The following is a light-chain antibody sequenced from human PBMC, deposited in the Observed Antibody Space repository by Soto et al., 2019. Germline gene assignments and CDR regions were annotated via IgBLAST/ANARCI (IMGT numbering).Light chain of an antibody. V-gene: IGKV1-33*01. CDR2: DAS. Sequence: DIQMTQSPSSLSASVGDRVTITCQASHDINNYLHWYQQKPGKPPKLLIYDASNLETGVPSRFSGRGYGTDFTFTISSLQPEDIATYYCQQYDNLPYTFGQGTKLEIK. CDR3: QQYDNLPYT. J-gene: IGKJ2*01. CDR1: HDINNY.